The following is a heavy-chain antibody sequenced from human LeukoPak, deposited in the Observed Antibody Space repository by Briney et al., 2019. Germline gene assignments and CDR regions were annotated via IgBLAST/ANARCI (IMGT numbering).Heavy chain of an antibody. CDR2: IHGSGST. CDR1: GGSISSYY. D-gene: IGHD1-1*01. V-gene: IGHV4-59*01. J-gene: IGHJ5*02. CDR3: AREGTSGTHLNWFDP. Sequence: SDTLSLTCTVSGGSISSYYWSWIRQPTGKGLEWIGHIHGSGSTNYNPSLKSRVTLSVDTSKNQFSLKLSSVTAADTAVYYCAREGTSGTHLNWFDPWGQGTLVTVSS.